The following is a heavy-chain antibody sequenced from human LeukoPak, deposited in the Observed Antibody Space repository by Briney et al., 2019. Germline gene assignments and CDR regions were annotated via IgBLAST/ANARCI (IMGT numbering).Heavy chain of an antibody. V-gene: IGHV4-38-2*02. CDR3: ARTTYYYDSSGYYYGPYFDY. Sequence: SETLSLTCTVSGYSISSGYYWGWIRQPPGKGLEWIGSIYHSGSTYYNPSLKSRVTISVDTSKNQFSLKLSSVTAADTAVYYCARTTYYYDSSGYYYGPYFDYWGQGTLVTVSS. CDR1: GYSISSGYY. D-gene: IGHD3-22*01. CDR2: IYHSGST. J-gene: IGHJ4*02.